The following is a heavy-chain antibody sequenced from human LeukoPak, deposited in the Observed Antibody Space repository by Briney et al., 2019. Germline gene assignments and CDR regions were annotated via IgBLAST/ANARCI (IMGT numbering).Heavy chain of an antibody. CDR3: AKQSGSSSFDAFDI. V-gene: IGHV3-23*01. CDR1: VFTFNIYA. CDR2: ISFSWGGT. Sequence: GRSLRLSCASSVFTFNIYAMIGVRHAPAKGLKGGSAISFSWGGTYYADSVKGRFTISRDISTITLYLQMNSLRAEDTAVYYCAKQSGSSSFDAFDIWGQGTLVSVSS. J-gene: IGHJ3*02. D-gene: IGHD1-26*01.